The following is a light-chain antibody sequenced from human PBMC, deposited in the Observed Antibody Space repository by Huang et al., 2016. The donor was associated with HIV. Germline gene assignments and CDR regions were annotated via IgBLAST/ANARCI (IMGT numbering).Light chain of an antibody. CDR2: GAS. CDR3: QQLHSYPIT. V-gene: IGKV1-13*02. CDR1: QDIGTS. Sequence: AVHLTQSPSSLSAAVGATVIISCRASQDIGTSLAWYQHTTGKAPKLRISGASSLQAGVPSRFSGDSAGTYFTLIINDLQTEDFATYYCQQLHSYPITFGQGTRLDIK. J-gene: IGKJ5*01.